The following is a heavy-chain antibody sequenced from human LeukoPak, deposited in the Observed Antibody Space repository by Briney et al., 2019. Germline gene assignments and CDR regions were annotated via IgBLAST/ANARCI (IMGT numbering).Heavy chain of an antibody. CDR3: AKYVPPTTVGTRFFDY. D-gene: IGHD4-23*01. CDR2: IGGDGGAI. Sequence: GGSLRLSCAASGFTVGDSYMSWVRQAPGKGLEWVAVIGGDGGAIQYADSVEGRFTISRDNSKNTLYLQMNSLGAEDTAVYYCAKYVPPTTVGTRFFDYWGQGTLVTVSS. J-gene: IGHJ4*03. V-gene: IGHV3-53*01. CDR1: GFTVGDSY.